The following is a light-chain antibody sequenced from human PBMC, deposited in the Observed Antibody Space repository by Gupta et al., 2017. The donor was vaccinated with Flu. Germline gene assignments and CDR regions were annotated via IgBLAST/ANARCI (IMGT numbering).Light chain of an antibody. CDR2: GNS. CDR3: QSYDSSRGRV. CDR1: SSNIGAGYD. J-gene: IGLJ1*01. V-gene: IGLV1-40*01. Sequence: QSVLTQPPSVSGAPGQRVTISCTGSSSNIGAGYDVHWYQQLPGTAPKLLIYGNSNRPSGVPDRFSGSKSGTSASLAITGLQAEDEADYYCQSYDSSRGRVFGTGTKVTVL.